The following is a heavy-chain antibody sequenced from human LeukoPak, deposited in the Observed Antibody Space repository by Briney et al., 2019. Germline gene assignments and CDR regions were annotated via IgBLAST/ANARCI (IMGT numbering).Heavy chain of an antibody. J-gene: IGHJ4*02. CDR3: ARHYYDTSGYYYFDY. V-gene: IGHV4-59*08. D-gene: IGHD3-22*01. CDR1: GGSISAYY. Sequence: ETLSLTCTVSGGSISAYYWSWIRQPPGKGLEYIGYIYYSGSTDYNPSLKSRITISVDTSKNQFSLKLSSVTAADTAVYYCARHYYDTSGYYYFDYWGQGTLVTVSS. CDR2: IYYSGST.